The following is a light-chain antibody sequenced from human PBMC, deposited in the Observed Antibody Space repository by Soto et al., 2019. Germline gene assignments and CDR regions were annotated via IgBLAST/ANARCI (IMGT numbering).Light chain of an antibody. Sequence: QSALTQPPSVSGSPGQSVTISCTGTSSDVGNYNRVSWYQQPPGTAPKLMIYEVSNRPSGVPDRFSGSKSGNTASLTISGLQAEDEADYYCSSYTSSSTWVFGGWTKLSVL. CDR1: SSDVGNYNR. CDR2: EVS. CDR3: SSYTSSSTWV. V-gene: IGLV2-18*02. J-gene: IGLJ3*02.